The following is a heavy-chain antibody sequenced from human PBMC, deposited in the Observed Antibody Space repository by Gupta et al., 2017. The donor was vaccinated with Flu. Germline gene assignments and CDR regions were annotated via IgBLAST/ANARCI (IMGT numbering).Heavy chain of an antibody. D-gene: IGHD3-10*01. CDR3: ARDRESSYYYYYYGMDV. Sequence: EVQLVESGGGLVKPGGSLRLSCAASGFTFSSYSMNWFRQGPGKGLEWVSSISSSGGYKYFADSVKGRFTISRDNAKNSLYLQMNNLRAEDTAVYYCARDRESSYYYYYYGMDVWGPGTTVTVSS. CDR1: GFTFSSYS. V-gene: IGHV3-21*01. CDR2: ISSSGGYK. J-gene: IGHJ6*02.